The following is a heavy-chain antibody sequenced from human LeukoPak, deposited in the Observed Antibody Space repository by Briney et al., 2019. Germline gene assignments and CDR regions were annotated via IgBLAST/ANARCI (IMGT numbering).Heavy chain of an antibody. CDR3: AKDTPVGYFDY. CDR1: GFTFDDYA. CDR2: ISWNSGSI. D-gene: IGHD4-23*01. Sequence: GRSLRLSCAASGFTFDDYAMHWVRHAPGKGLEWVSGISWNSGSIGYADSVKGRFTISRDNAKNSLYLQMNSLRAEDTALYYCAKDTPVGYFDYWGQGTLVTVSS. V-gene: IGHV3-9*01. J-gene: IGHJ4*02.